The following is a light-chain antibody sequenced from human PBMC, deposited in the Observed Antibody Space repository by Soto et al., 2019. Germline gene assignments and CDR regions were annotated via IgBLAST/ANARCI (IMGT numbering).Light chain of an antibody. CDR1: SNDVGGYKY. CDR2: DVT. Sequence: QSALTQPASVSGSPGQSITISCTGTSNDVGGYKYVSWYQRHPGRAPRLMIYDVTTRPSGVSNRFSGSKSGNTASLTISGLQAEDEADYYCTSYTSNSTLVVFGGGTKLTVL. V-gene: IGLV2-14*03. J-gene: IGLJ2*01. CDR3: TSYTSNSTLVV.